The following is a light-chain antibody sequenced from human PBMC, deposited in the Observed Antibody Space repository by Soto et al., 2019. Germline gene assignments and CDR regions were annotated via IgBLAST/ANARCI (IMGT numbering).Light chain of an antibody. J-gene: IGKJ2*01. CDR1: QSISNS. V-gene: IGKV1-39*01. CDR2: AAS. Sequence: DIQMTQSPSSLSASVGDRVTITCRASQSISNSLTWYQQKPGNAPKVLIYAASNLQSGVPSKFSGSGSGTDFTLTIDSLQPEDFAIYYCQQSSPTPYTFGQGTKLEIK. CDR3: QQSSPTPYT.